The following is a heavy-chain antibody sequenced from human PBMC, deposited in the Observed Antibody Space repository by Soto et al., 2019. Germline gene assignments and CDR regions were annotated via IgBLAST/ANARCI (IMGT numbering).Heavy chain of an antibody. CDR3: ARMHYYYSSGYYSTVDS. V-gene: IGHV4-31*03. CDR2: TSYSGST. J-gene: IGHJ4*02. Sequence: TLSLTCTVSGSYITRGGYYWSWIRPRPGKGLEWSRPTSYSGSTFFKPPLKSRIAISVHKYQKQFPLKLNSVTAGYTAVYYFARMHYYYSSGYYSTVDSWVPGTLVT. CDR1: GSYITRGGYY. D-gene: IGHD3-22*01.